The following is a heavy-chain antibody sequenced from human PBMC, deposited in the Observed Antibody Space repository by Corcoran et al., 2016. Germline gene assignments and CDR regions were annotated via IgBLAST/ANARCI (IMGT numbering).Heavy chain of an antibody. CDR2: MNQDGSTI. Sequence: EVQLVESGGGLVQPGGSLRLSCAASGFSFSDYWMSWVRQTPEKGLECVARMNQDGSTIYYLDSVKGRFTISRENTRNSLSLQMNSLRAEDTAVYFCTGTGPLAWAFEYWGQGSLVTVSS. CDR3: TGTGPLAWAFEY. D-gene: IGHD1-26*01. V-gene: IGHV3-7*03. CDR1: GFSFSDYW. J-gene: IGHJ4*02.